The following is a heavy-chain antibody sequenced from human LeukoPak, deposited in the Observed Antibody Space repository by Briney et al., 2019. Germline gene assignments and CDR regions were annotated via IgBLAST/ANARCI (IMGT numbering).Heavy chain of an antibody. V-gene: IGHV4-39*07. D-gene: IGHD3-3*01. J-gene: IGHJ5*02. CDR1: GGSISSNY. CDR2: IFYSGTS. CDR3: ARSLGVVNPSPYSWFDP. Sequence: ASETLSLTCSVSGGSISSNYWGWIRQTPGKGLEWIGSIFYSGTSFYTPSLKSRVSISLDTSKNRVSLNLRSVTAADTAVYYCARSLGVVNPSPYSWFDPWGQGTLVTVSS.